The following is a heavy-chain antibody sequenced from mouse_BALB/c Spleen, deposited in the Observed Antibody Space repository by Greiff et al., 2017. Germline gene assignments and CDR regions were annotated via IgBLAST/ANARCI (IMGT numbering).Heavy chain of an antibody. J-gene: IGHJ2*01. CDR1: GYTFTSYW. Sequence: QVQLKQPGAELVKPGASVKMSCKASGYTFTSYWMHWVKQRPGQGLEWIGVIDPSDSYTSYNQKFKGKATLTSDKSSSTAYMELSSLTSEDSAVYYCAREGEARATFFYYFDYWGQGTTLTVSS. V-gene: IGHV1-69*02. D-gene: IGHD3-1*01. CDR2: IDPSDSYT. CDR3: AREGEARATFFYYFDY.